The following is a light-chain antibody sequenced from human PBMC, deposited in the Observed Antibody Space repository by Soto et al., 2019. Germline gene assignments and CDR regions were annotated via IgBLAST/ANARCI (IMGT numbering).Light chain of an antibody. J-gene: IGLJ1*01. Sequence: QSVLTQPPSVSGDPGQRVTISCTGSSYNIGAGYDVHWYKQLPGTAPKLLIYGNSNRPSGVPDRFSGSKSGTSASLAITGLQAEDEADSYCQSYDSSLRRVFGTGTKVTVL. CDR3: QSYDSSLRRV. V-gene: IGLV1-40*01. CDR2: GNS. CDR1: SYNIGAGYD.